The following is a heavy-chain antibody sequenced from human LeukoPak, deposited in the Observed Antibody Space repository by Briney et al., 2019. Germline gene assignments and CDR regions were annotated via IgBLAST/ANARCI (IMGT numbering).Heavy chain of an antibody. D-gene: IGHD2-2*01. J-gene: IGHJ4*02. V-gene: IGHV4-38-2*02. CDR1: GYSISSGYY. CDR2: IYHSGST. CDR3: SVSCYGALWY. Sequence: PSETLSLTCTVSGYSISSGYYWGWIRQPPGKGLEWIGSIYHSGSTYYNPSLKSRVTISVDTSKNQFSLKLSSVTASDTAVYCSSVSCYGALWYWGQGTLVTVSS.